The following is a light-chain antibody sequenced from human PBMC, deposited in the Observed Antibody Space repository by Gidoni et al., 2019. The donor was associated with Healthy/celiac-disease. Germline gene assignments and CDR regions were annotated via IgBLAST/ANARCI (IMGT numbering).Light chain of an antibody. V-gene: IGLV3-25*03. J-gene: IGLJ2*01. CDR3: QSADSSGTYVV. Sequence: SYELTQPPSVSVSPGQTARITCSGDALPKQSAYWYQQKPGQAPVLVIYKDSERPSGIPERLSGTSSGTTVTLNISGVQAEDEADYYCQSADSSGTYVVFGGGTKLTVL. CDR2: KDS. CDR1: ALPKQS.